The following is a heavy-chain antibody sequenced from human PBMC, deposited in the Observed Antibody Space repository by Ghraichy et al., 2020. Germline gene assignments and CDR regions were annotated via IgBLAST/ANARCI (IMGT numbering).Heavy chain of an antibody. Sequence: PRLSCAASGFFFRGYGMHWVRQAPGKGLEWVAVISYDGNNKRYADSVKGRFTISRDNSKNTLYLQMNSLRAEDTAVYYCAKDRAYSSGWFDFWGQGTLVTVSS. CDR1: GFFFRGYG. V-gene: IGHV3-30*18. CDR3: AKDRAYSSGWFDF. D-gene: IGHD6-19*01. J-gene: IGHJ4*02. CDR2: ISYDGNNK.